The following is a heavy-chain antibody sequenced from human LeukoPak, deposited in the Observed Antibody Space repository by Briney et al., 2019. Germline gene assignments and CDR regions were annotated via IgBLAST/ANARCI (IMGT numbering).Heavy chain of an antibody. V-gene: IGHV5-51*01. Sequence: GESLKISCKGSGYSFTSYWIGWVRQMPGKGLEWMGIIYSGDSDTRYSPSFQGQVTISADKSISTAYLQWSSLKASDTAMYYCARQINYDFWSGYNNWFDPWGQGTLVTVSS. CDR1: GYSFTSYW. J-gene: IGHJ5*02. D-gene: IGHD3-3*01. CDR2: IYSGDSDT. CDR3: ARQINYDFWSGYNNWFDP.